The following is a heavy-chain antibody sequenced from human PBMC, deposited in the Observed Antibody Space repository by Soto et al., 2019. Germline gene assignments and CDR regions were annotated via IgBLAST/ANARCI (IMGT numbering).Heavy chain of an antibody. Sequence: GGSLRLSYAASGFTFSSYSMNWVRQAPGKGLEWVSYISSSSSTIYYADSVKGRFTISRDNAKNSLYLQMNSLRAEDTAVYYCARDPASDAFDIWGQGTMVTVSS. CDR2: ISSSSSTI. J-gene: IGHJ3*02. V-gene: IGHV3-48*01. CDR1: GFTFSSYS. CDR3: ARDPASDAFDI.